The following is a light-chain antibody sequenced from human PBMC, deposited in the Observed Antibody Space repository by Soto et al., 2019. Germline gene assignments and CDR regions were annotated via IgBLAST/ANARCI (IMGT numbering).Light chain of an antibody. Sequence: EIVMTQSPATLSVSPGERATLSCRASQSVTSNLAWYQQKPGQPPRRLIYGASTRPTGIPARFSGSGSGTEFTLTISSLQSEDFAVYYCQQYNNWPLTFGGGTKVEIK. V-gene: IGKV3-15*01. CDR2: GAS. CDR1: QSVTSN. CDR3: QQYNNWPLT. J-gene: IGKJ4*01.